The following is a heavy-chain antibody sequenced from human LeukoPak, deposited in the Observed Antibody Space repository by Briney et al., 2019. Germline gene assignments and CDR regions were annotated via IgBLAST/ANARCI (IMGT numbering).Heavy chain of an antibody. J-gene: IGHJ3*02. CDR3: ARGPHYDILTGRTVEAFDI. D-gene: IGHD3-9*01. CDR2: INPSGGST. Sequence: ASVKVSCKASGYTFTSYYMHWVRQAPGQGLEWMGIINPSGGSTSYAQKFQGRVTMTRDTSTSAVYMELSSLRSEDTAVYYCARGPHYDILTGRTVEAFDIWGQGTMVTVSS. CDR1: GYTFTSYY. V-gene: IGHV1-46*01.